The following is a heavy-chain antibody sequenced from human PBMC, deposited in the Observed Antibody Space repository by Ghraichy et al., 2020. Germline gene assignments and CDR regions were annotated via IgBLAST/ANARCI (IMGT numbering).Heavy chain of an antibody. Sequence: GGSLRLSCAASGFTFSSYSMNWVRQAPGKGLEWVSSISSSSSYIYYADSVKGRFTISRDNAKNSLYLQMNSLRAEDTAVYYCAREYDSSGYNFDYWGQGTLVTVSS. D-gene: IGHD3-22*01. V-gene: IGHV3-21*01. CDR1: GFTFSSYS. CDR2: ISSSSSYI. CDR3: AREYDSSGYNFDY. J-gene: IGHJ4*02.